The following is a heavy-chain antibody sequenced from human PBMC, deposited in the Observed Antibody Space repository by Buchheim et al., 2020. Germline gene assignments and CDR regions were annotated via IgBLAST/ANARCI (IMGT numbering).Heavy chain of an antibody. CDR2: IYHSGST. D-gene: IGHD3-22*01. CDR3: VRQGSGYYSWFDP. Sequence: LQLQESGSGLVKPSQTLSLTCAVSGGSISSGGYSWSWIRQPPGKGLEWIGYIYHSGSTYYNPSLKSRVAISVDRSKNQFSLKLSSVTAADTAVYYCVRQGSGYYSWFDPWGQGTL. V-gene: IGHV4-30-2*01. CDR1: GGSISSGGYS. J-gene: IGHJ5*02.